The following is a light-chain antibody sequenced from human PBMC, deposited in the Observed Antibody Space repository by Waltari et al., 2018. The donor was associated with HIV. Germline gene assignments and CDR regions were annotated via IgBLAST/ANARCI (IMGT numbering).Light chain of an antibody. CDR2: SNN. J-gene: IGLJ3*02. V-gene: IGLV1-44*01. Sequence: QSVLTQPPSASGTPGQRVTIYCSGSSSNIGSHTVNWYQQLPGTAPKLLIYSNNQRPSVVPDRFSGSKSGTSASLAISGLQSEDEADYYCAAWDDSLNGPVFGGGTKLTVL. CDR3: AAWDDSLNGPV. CDR1: SSNIGSHT.